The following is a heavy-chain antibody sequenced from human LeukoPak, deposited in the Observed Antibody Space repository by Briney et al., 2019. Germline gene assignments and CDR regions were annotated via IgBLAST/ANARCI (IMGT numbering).Heavy chain of an antibody. D-gene: IGHD3-22*01. V-gene: IGHV3-33*08. CDR1: GSMFRNYW. J-gene: IGHJ4*02. Sequence: GGSLRLSCVVSGSMFRNYWMSWLRQAPGKGLEWVAVIWYDGSNKYHADSVKGRFTISRDNSKNTLYLQMNSLRAEDTAVYYCARDGSPDYYDSSGYGGYFDYWGQGTLVTVSS. CDR2: IWYDGSNK. CDR3: ARDGSPDYYDSSGYGGYFDY.